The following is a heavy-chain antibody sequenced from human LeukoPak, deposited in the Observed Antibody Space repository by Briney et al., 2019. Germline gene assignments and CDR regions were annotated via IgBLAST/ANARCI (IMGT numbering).Heavy chain of an antibody. V-gene: IGHV5-51*01. CDR2: AYPRDSDS. J-gene: IGHJ4*02. CDR1: GYNFTNYW. Sequence: GESLKISCKGSGYNFTNYWIGWVRQMPGKGLEWMGIAYPRDSDSRYSQSFQGQVTISADKSISTAYLQWSSLKASDTAMYYCARPVGDRTGAGCYSEWDYWGQGTLVTVSS. D-gene: IGHD2-15*01. CDR3: ARPVGDRTGAGCYSEWDY.